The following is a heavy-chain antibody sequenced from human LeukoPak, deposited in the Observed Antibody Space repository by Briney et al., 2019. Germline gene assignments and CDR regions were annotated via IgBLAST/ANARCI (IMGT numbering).Heavy chain of an antibody. CDR2: ISAYNGNT. V-gene: IGHV1-18*01. CDR1: GYTFTSYD. Sequence: GASVKVSCKASGYTFTSYDINWVRQAPGQGLEWMGWISAYNGNTNYAQKLQGRVTMTTDTSTSTAYMELRSLRSDDTAVYYCAREWELNYYYYGMDVWGQGTTVNVSS. J-gene: IGHJ6*02. CDR3: AREWELNYYYYGMDV. D-gene: IGHD1-26*01.